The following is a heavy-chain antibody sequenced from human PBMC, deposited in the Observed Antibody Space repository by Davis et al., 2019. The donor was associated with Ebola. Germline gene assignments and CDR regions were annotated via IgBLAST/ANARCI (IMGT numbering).Heavy chain of an antibody. J-gene: IGHJ4*02. Sequence: GGSLRLSCAASGFTFWRYAMRWVRQAPGKGLEWVSSVSGGGGDTYYPGSVKGRFTISRENAKNSLYLQMNSLRAGDTAVYYCARAAAGDLFFDYWGQGTLVTVSS. CDR1: GFTFWRYA. CDR3: ARAAAGDLFFDY. CDR2: VSGGGGDT. D-gene: IGHD6-13*01. V-gene: IGHV3-13*01.